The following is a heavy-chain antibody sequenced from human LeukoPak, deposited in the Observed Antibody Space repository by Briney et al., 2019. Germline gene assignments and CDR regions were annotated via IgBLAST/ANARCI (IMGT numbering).Heavy chain of an antibody. CDR1: GGSINSYY. Sequence: SETLSLTCTVSGGSINSYYWSWIRQPPGKGLEWIGYSYYSGRTNYNASLKSRVTISVDTSKNQFSLKLTFVTAADTAVYYCARLNRIVVVITGYDYWGQGTLVTVSS. V-gene: IGHV4-59*01. CDR3: ARLNRIVVVITGYDY. D-gene: IGHD3-22*01. J-gene: IGHJ4*02. CDR2: SYYSGRT.